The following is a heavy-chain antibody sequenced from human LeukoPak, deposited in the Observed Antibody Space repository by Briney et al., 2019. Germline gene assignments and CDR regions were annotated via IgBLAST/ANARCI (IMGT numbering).Heavy chain of an antibody. D-gene: IGHD3-10*01. CDR1: GDSITGSSYY. CDR3: ARIYYYGSREGPYYYYGMDV. Sequence: SETLSLTCTVSGDSITGSSYYWGWIRQPPGKGLEWIGYIYYSGSTNYNPSLKSRVTISVDTSKNQFSLKLSSVTAADTAVYYCARIYYYGSREGPYYYYGMDVWGQGTTVTVSS. J-gene: IGHJ6*02. CDR2: IYYSGST. V-gene: IGHV4-61*05.